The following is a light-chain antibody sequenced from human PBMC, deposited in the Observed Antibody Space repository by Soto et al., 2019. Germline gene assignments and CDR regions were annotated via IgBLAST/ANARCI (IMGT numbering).Light chain of an antibody. CDR1: QSVSSY. Sequence: EIVLTQSPATLSLSPGERATLSCRASQSVSSYLAWYQQKPGQAPRLLIYDASNKAPGIPARFSGSGSGTDFTLPISSLEPEDFAVYYCQQSSNWPPLTFGGGTKVEI. CDR3: QQSSNWPPLT. CDR2: DAS. J-gene: IGKJ4*01. V-gene: IGKV3-11*01.